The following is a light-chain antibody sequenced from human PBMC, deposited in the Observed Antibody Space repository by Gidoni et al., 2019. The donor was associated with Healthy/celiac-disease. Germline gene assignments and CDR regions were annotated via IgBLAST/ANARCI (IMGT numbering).Light chain of an antibody. CDR1: NIGSKS. CDR2: DDS. J-gene: IGLJ2*01. Sequence: SYVLTQPPSVSGAPGKTARITCGGNNIGSKSVHWYQQKPGQAPGLVVYDDSDRPSGIPERFSGSNSGNTATLTISRVEAGDEADYYCQVWDSSSDHRGVFGGGTKLTVL. V-gene: IGLV3-21*03. CDR3: QVWDSSSDHRGV.